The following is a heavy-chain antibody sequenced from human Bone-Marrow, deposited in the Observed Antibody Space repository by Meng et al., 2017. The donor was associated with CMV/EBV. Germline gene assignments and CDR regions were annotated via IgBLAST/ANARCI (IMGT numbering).Heavy chain of an antibody. CDR3: ARAYDFWSTDYYYGMDV. J-gene: IGHJ6*02. CDR1: GFTFSNYW. V-gene: IGHV3-74*01. Sequence: GESLKISCAASGFTFSNYWVHWVRQAPGKGLVWVSRISSEGTTTTYADSVKGRFTISRDNAKNSLYLQMNSLRAEDTAVYYCARAYDFWSTDYYYGMDVWGQGTTVTVSS. D-gene: IGHD3-3*01. CDR2: ISSEGTTT.